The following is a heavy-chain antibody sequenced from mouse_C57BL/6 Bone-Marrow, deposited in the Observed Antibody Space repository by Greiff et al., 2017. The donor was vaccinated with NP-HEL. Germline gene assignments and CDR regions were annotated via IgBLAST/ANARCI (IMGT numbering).Heavy chain of an antibody. CDR1: GYAFSSSW. Sequence: VKLQESGPELVKPGASVKISCKASGYAFSSSWMNWVKQRPGKGLEWIGRIYPGDGDTNYNGKFKGKATLTADKSSSTAYMQLSSLTSEDSAVYFCARGYYYGSSYKAMDYWGQGTSVTVSS. J-gene: IGHJ4*01. CDR3: ARGYYYGSSYKAMDY. D-gene: IGHD1-1*01. V-gene: IGHV1-82*01. CDR2: IYPGDGDT.